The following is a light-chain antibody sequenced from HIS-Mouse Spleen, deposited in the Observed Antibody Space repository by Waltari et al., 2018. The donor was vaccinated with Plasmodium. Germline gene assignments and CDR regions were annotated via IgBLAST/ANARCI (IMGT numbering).Light chain of an antibody. CDR2: DVS. J-gene: IGLJ3*02. CDR1: RSDVGGYNY. V-gene: IGLV2-11*01. Sequence: QSALPQPRSVSGSPGPSVPFHYTGTRSDVGGYNYSYCYQQHPGKAPKLMIYDVSKRPSGVPDRFSGSKSGNTASLTISGLQAEDEADYYCCSYAGSYTWVFGGGTKLTVL. CDR3: CSYAGSYTWV.